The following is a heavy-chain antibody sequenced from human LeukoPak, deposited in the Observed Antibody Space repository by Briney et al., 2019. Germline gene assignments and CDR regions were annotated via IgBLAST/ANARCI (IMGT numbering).Heavy chain of an antibody. CDR3: AKVPYSDYGSGRPPFMDV. J-gene: IGHJ6*02. Sequence: GGSLRLSCAASGFTFSNYAMSWVRQAPGKGLEWVSTIDYSGGSTYYADSVKGRFTISRDNSKNPLYMQMTSLRAEETAIYYCAKVPYSDYGSGRPPFMDVWGQGTTVAVS. CDR2: IDYSGGST. V-gene: IGHV3-23*01. D-gene: IGHD3-10*01. CDR1: GFTFSNYA.